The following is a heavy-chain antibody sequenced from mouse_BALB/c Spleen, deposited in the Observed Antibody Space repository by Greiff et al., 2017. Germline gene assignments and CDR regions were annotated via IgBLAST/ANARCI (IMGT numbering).Heavy chain of an antibody. Sequence: EVKLVESGAELVKPGASVKLSCTASGFNIKDTYMHWVKQRPEQGLEWIGRIDPANGNTKYDPKFQGKATITADTSSNTAYLQLSSLTSEDTAVYYCASYGNYFDYWGEGTTLTVSS. CDR1: GFNIKDTY. V-gene: IGHV14-3*02. D-gene: IGHD2-1*01. CDR2: IDPANGNT. J-gene: IGHJ2*01. CDR3: ASYGNYFDY.